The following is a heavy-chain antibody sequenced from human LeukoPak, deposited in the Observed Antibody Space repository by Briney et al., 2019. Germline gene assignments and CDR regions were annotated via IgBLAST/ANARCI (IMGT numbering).Heavy chain of an antibody. CDR2: IYYDGTAS. CDR1: GASISTGENY. V-gene: IGHV4-30-4*08. J-gene: IGHJ2*01. CDR3: ARINWYFDL. Sequence: SETLSLTCTVSGASISTGENYWGWVRQSPGKGLEWLGYIYYDGTASYYNPSLKSRVTVSLDTSRSQFSLQLWSVTAADTAVYFCARINWYFDLWGRGFLVTVSS.